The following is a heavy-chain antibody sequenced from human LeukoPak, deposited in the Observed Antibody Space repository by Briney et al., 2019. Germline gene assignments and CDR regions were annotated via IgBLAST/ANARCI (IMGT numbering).Heavy chain of an antibody. J-gene: IGHJ3*02. CDR3: VREAHVDAFDI. CDR1: GFPFSSYA. Sequence: GGSLRLSCAVSGFPFSSYAMSWVRQAPGKGLEWVSATRGDGGSAFYADSVQGRFTISRDNSKNTLYLQMSSLRAEDTAVYYCVREAHVDAFDIWGQGTVVTVSS. CDR2: TRGDGGSA. V-gene: IGHV3-23*01.